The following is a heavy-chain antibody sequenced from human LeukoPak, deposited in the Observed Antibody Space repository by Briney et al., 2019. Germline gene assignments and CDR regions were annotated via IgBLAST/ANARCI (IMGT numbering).Heavy chain of an antibody. Sequence: KPSETLSLTCTVSGGSISSYYWSWIRQPPGKGLEWIGYIYYSGSTNYNPSLKSRVTISVDTSKNQFSLKLSSVTAADTAVYYCARVDGGEGWFDPWGQGTLVTVSS. CDR3: ARVDGGEGWFDP. V-gene: IGHV4-59*01. CDR1: GGSISSYY. D-gene: IGHD4-17*01. CDR2: IYYSGST. J-gene: IGHJ5*02.